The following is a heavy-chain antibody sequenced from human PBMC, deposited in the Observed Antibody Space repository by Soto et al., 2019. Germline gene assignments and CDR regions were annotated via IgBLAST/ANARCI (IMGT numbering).Heavy chain of an antibody. CDR2: INPNSGDT. D-gene: IGHD2-2*01. Sequence: ASVKVSCKASGSTFTGYYIHWVRQAPGQGLEWTAWINPNSGDTSYAQKFQGRVTMTRDTSITTAHMELSRLRSDDTAVYYCARGHCSTTSCYGTHYYYTMDVWCQGTTVTVSS. CDR3: ARGHCSTTSCYGTHYYYTMDV. V-gene: IGHV1-2*02. CDR1: GSTFTGYY. J-gene: IGHJ6*02.